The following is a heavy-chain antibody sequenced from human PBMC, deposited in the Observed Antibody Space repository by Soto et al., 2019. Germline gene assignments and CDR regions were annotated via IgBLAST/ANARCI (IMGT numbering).Heavy chain of an antibody. V-gene: IGHV3-23*01. CDR3: AKDIGPGRKASNWLDP. Sequence: GGSLRLSCAASGFTFSSYAMSWVRQAPGKGLEWVSAISGSGGSTYYADSVKGRFTISRDNSKNTLYLQMNSLRAEDTAVYYCAKDIGPGRKASNWLDPWGQGTLVTVYS. CDR1: GFTFSSYA. CDR2: ISGSGGST. J-gene: IGHJ5*02. D-gene: IGHD1-26*01.